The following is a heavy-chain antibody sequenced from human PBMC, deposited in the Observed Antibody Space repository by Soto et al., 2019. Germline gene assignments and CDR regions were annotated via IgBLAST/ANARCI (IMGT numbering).Heavy chain of an antibody. CDR1: GYTCTTFG. CDR2: ISGYDGHT. V-gene: IGHV1-18*01. Sequence: QVQLVQSGAEVRKPGASVKVSCKASGYTCTTFGISWVRQAPGQGREWMGGISGYDGHTKYAQKFQGRIIMTTDTSTSTVYMDLRSLRSDDTAVYYCEREGDMPYYYYGLDVWGQGTTVTVSS. J-gene: IGHJ6*02. CDR3: EREGDMPYYYYGLDV. D-gene: IGHD2-15*01.